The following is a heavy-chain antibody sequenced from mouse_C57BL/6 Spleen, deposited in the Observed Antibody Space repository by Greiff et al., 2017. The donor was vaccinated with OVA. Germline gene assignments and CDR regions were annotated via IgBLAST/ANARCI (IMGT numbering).Heavy chain of an antibody. CDR3: AVGYYFDY. D-gene: IGHD1-1*02. V-gene: IGHV3-6*01. CDR1: GYSITSGYY. CDR2: IRYDGSN. J-gene: IGHJ2*01. Sequence: ESGPGLVKPSQSLSLTCSVTGYSITSGYYWNWLRQFPGNKLEWVGYIRYDGSNNYNPSLKNRISFTRDTSKNQFFRKLKSDTTEDTATYYCAVGYYFDYWGQGTTLTVSS.